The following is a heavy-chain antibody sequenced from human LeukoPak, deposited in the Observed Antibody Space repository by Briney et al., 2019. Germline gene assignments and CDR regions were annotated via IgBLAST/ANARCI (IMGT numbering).Heavy chain of an antibody. J-gene: IGHJ6*04. Sequence: GGSLRPSCPASGFTFSDSYMSWIRKAPGTGLEWISYISSGFINIYYADSVKGRFTISRDNAKNSLYLQMNSLRAEDTAVYYCARGSADYSWYMDVWGKGTTVTVSS. D-gene: IGHD5-12*01. V-gene: IGHV3-11*01. CDR1: GFTFSDSY. CDR3: ARGSADYSWYMDV. CDR2: ISSGFINI.